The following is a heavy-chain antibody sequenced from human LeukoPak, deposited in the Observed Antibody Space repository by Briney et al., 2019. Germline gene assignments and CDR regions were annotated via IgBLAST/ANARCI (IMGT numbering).Heavy chain of an antibody. V-gene: IGHV5-51*01. CDR2: IYPGDSDT. CDR3: ARRTTWGTAFDY. CDR1: GYSFTTYW. D-gene: IGHD7-27*01. J-gene: IGHJ4*02. Sequence: GESLKISCKGSGYSFTTYWVGWVRQMPGNGLEWMGIIYPGDSDTRYSPSFQGQVTISADKSLSTTYLQWSSLKASDTAMYYCARRTTWGTAFDYWGQGTLVTVSS.